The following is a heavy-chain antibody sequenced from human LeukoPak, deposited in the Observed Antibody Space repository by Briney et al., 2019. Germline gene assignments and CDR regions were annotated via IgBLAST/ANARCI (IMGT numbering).Heavy chain of an antibody. Sequence: GGSLRLSCVVSGFPFSTYAMHWVRQAPGKGLEWVAVIGSDGRNRNYVDSVKGRFTISRDNSKNTLFLQMDSLRPKDTAVYHCARGSDYGDYPRVLDYRGQGTLAIVSS. J-gene: IGHJ4*02. CDR2: IGSDGRNR. V-gene: IGHV3-30*03. CDR3: ARGSDYGDYPRVLDY. CDR1: GFPFSTYA. D-gene: IGHD4-17*01.